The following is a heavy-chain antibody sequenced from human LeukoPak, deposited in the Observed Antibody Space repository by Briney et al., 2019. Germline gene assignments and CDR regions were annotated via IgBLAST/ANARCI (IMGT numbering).Heavy chain of an antibody. Sequence: GGSLRLSCAASGFTFSSYSMNWVRQAPGKGLEWVSYISSTSSTIYYADSVKGRFTISRDNAKNPLYLQMNSLRDEDTAVYYCARVRHDYSTSWYQDYWGQGTLVTVSS. V-gene: IGHV3-48*02. CDR3: ARVRHDYSTSWYQDY. CDR1: GFTFSSYS. D-gene: IGHD6-13*01. J-gene: IGHJ4*02. CDR2: ISSTSSTI.